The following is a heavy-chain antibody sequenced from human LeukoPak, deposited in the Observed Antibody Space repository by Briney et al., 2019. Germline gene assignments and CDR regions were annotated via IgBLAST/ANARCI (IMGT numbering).Heavy chain of an antibody. CDR3: AKENFDWFPMS. CDR1: GFTFSTYG. J-gene: IGHJ3*01. Sequence: GSLRLSCAASGFTFSTYGMHWVRQAPGKGLEWLTVISYDGHNKYYADSVKGRFTISRDNSKNTLYLQMNSLRAEDTAVYYCAKENFDWFPMSWGQGTMVTVSS. D-gene: IGHD3-9*01. V-gene: IGHV3-30*18. CDR2: ISYDGHNK.